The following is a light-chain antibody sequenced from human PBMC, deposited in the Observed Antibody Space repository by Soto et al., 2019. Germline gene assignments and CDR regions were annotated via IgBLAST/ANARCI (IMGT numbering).Light chain of an antibody. CDR2: WAS. Sequence: DIVMTQSPDSLAVSLGERVTINCRSSQSVLYSSNNKDYLAWYQQKPGQPPKLLIYWASTRELGVPDRFSGSWSGTDFTLTIRSLQAEDVAVYCCQQYYITPYTFGQGTKLEMK. CDR3: QQYYITPYT. J-gene: IGKJ2*01. CDR1: QSVLYSSNNKDY. V-gene: IGKV4-1*01.